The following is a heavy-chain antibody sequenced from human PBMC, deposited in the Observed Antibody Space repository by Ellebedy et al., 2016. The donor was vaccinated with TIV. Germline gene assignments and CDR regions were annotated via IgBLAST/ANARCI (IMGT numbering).Heavy chain of an antibody. D-gene: IGHD3-16*01. CDR2: INPDGRGK. Sequence: PGGSLRLSCEGSGFIFNNYWMDRVRQAPGKGLEWVANINPDGRGKNYVDSVKGRFSISRDNTKTSVYLQMNSLTVEDTAVYYCTGGGYRSYWGQGTLVTVSS. V-gene: IGHV3-7*01. CDR3: TGGGYRSY. J-gene: IGHJ4*02. CDR1: GFIFNNYW.